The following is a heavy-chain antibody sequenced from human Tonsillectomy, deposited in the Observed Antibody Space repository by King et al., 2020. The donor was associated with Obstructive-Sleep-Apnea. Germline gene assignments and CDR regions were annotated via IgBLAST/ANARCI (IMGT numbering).Heavy chain of an antibody. Sequence: QLQESGPGLVKPSETLSLTCTVSGGSISSYYWSWIRQPPGKGLEWIGYIYYSGSTNYNPSLKSRVTISVYTSKNQFSRKLSSVTAADTAVYYCARAPYSSSGYYYGMDVWGQGTTVTVSS. CDR2: IYYSGST. D-gene: IGHD6-6*01. CDR3: ARAPYSSSGYYYGMDV. J-gene: IGHJ6*02. CDR1: GGSISSYY. V-gene: IGHV4-59*01.